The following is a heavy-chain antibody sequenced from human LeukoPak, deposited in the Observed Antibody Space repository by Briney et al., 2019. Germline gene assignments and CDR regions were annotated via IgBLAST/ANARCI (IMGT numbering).Heavy chain of an antibody. D-gene: IGHD6-19*01. CDR1: GYTFTGYY. CDR2: INPNSGGT. J-gene: IGHJ3*02. V-gene: IGHV1-2*02. CDR3: ARGRGSGWYVGAFYI. Sequence: ASVKVSCKASGYTFTGYYMHWVRQAPGQGLEWMGWINPNSGGTNYAQKFQGRVTMTRDTSISTAYMELSRLRSDDTAVYYCARGRGSGWYVGAFYIWGQGTMVTVSS.